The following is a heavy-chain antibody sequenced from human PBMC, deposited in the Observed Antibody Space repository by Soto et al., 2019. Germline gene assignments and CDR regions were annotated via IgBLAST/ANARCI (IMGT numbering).Heavy chain of an antibody. J-gene: IGHJ5*02. CDR1: GYTLTELS. Sequence: ASVKVSCKVSGYTLTELSMHWVRQAPGKGLEWVGGFDPEDGETIYAQKFQGRVTMTEDTSTDTAYMELSSLRSEDTAVYYCATVITIFGVALRWFDPWGQGTLVTVSS. CDR3: ATVITIFGVALRWFDP. V-gene: IGHV1-24*01. D-gene: IGHD3-3*01. CDR2: FDPEDGET.